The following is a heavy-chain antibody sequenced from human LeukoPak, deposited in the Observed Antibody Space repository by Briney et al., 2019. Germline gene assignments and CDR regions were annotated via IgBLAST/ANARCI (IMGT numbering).Heavy chain of an antibody. D-gene: IGHD6-6*01. Sequence: SETLSLTCTVSGGSISSSSYYWGWIRQPPGKGLEWIGSIHYSGSTYYNPSLKSRVTISVDTSKNQFSLKLSSVTAADTAVYYCARIVSSSRFNYWFDPWGQGTLVTVSS. CDR2: IHYSGST. CDR1: GGSISSSSYY. V-gene: IGHV4-39*07. CDR3: ARIVSSSRFNYWFDP. J-gene: IGHJ5*02.